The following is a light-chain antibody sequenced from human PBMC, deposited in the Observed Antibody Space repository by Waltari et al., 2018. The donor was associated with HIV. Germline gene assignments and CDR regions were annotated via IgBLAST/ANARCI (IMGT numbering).Light chain of an antibody. CDR2: ATS. V-gene: IGKV3-20*01. Sequence: VLTQSPGSLSLSLGERVSLSCRASQSVGSRSLAWYQHIPGQAHRLLIYATSTRATGIPDRFGGSGSGTDFTLTINRLEPEDSAVYYCQQYGTPPYTFGQGAKVEIK. CDR3: QQYGTPPYT. CDR1: QSVGSRS. J-gene: IGKJ2*01.